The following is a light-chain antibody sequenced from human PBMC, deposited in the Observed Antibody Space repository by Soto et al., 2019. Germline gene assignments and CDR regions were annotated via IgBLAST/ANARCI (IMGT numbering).Light chain of an antibody. CDR2: TVS. J-gene: IGKJ3*01. CDR3: QQGKPFQFT. Sequence: IQMTQSPSSVSASVGDTVTLSCQTSHGVSGWLAWYQQKPGKAPTLLIYTVSNLQSGVPSRFSGSGSGTDFSLTITNLQPEDFETYFCQQGKPFQFTFGPGTKVEVK. CDR1: HGVSGW. V-gene: IGKV1-12*01.